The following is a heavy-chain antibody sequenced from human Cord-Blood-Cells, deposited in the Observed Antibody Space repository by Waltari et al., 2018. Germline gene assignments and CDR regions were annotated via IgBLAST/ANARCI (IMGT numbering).Heavy chain of an antibody. Sequence: QLQLVQSGAEVKKPGSSVKVSCKAAGGTFSSYAISGVRPAPGQGLEWMGGIIPIFGTANYAQKFQGRVTITADESTSTAYMELSSLRSEDTAVYYCARSPMRNNWNDVEDYWGQGTLVTVSS. D-gene: IGHD1-20*01. CDR1: GGTFSSYA. CDR2: IIPIFGTA. CDR3: ARSPMRNNWNDVEDY. J-gene: IGHJ4*02. V-gene: IGHV1-69*01.